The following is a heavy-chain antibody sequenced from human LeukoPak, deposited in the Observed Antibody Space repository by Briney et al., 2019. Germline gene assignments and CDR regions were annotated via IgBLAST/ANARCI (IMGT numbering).Heavy chain of an antibody. V-gene: IGHV4-4*07. CDR3: ARDTSTTYYDFWSGYQAGGFDY. CDR2: IYTSGST. J-gene: IGHJ4*02. CDR1: GGSISSYY. D-gene: IGHD3-3*01. Sequence: SETLSLTCTVSGGSISSYYWSWIRQPAGKGLEWIGRIYTSGSTNYNPSLKSRVTMSVDTSKNQFSLKLRSVTAADTAVYYCARDTSTTYYDFWSGYQAGGFDYWGQGTLVTVSS.